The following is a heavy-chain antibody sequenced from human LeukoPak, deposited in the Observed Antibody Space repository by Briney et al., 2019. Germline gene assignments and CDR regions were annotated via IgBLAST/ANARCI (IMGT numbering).Heavy chain of an antibody. Sequence: GGSLRLSCAASGFIVSSNYMIWVRQARGQGLECVSVIYSGGTTDYADSVKGRFTISRDNSKNTVYLQMNSLRAEDTAVYFCARSPHYDSSGYYYYFDSWGQGTLVTVSS. CDR3: ARSPHYDSSGYYYYFDS. V-gene: IGHV3-53*01. CDR1: GFIVSSNY. J-gene: IGHJ4*02. D-gene: IGHD3-22*01. CDR2: IYSGGTT.